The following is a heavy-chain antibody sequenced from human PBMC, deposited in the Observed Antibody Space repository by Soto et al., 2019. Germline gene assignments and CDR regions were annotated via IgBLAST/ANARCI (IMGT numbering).Heavy chain of an antibody. V-gene: IGHV4-59*01. D-gene: IGHD2-15*01. CDR3: ARDQVEEDYFDY. CDR2: IYYSGST. Sequence: ASETLSLTCTVSGGSISSYYWSWIRQPPGKGLEWIGYIYYSGSTNYNPSLKSRVTISVDTSKNQFSLKLSSVTAADTAVYYCARDQVEEDYFDYWGQGPLVTVSS. J-gene: IGHJ4*02. CDR1: GGSISSYY.